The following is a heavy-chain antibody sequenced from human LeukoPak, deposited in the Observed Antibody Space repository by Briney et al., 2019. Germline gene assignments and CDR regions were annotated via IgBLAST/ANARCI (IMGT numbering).Heavy chain of an antibody. CDR3: ARHGKYQLLETYWFDP. V-gene: IGHV4-39*01. J-gene: IGHJ5*02. CDR1: GGSISSSSYY. CDR2: IYYSGST. D-gene: IGHD2-2*01. Sequence: SETLSLTCTVSGGSISSSSYYWGWISRPPGKGLEWIGSIYYSGSTYYNPSLKSRVTISVDTSKNQFSLKLSSVTAADTAVYYCARHGKYQLLETYWFDPWGQGTLVTVSS.